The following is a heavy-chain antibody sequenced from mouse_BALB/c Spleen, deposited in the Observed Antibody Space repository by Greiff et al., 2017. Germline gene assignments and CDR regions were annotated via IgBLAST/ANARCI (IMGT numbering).Heavy chain of an antibody. CDR3: TRDYDYDGFAY. J-gene: IGHJ3*01. V-gene: IGHV1-5*01. Sequence: EVKLVESGTELARPGASVKMSCKASGYSFTSYWMHWVKQRPGQGLEWIGAIYPGNSDTSYNQKFKGKAKLTAVTSASTAYMELSSLTNEDSAVYYCTRDYDYDGFAYWGQGTLVTVSA. CDR1: GYSFTSYW. D-gene: IGHD2-4*01. CDR2: IYPGNSDT.